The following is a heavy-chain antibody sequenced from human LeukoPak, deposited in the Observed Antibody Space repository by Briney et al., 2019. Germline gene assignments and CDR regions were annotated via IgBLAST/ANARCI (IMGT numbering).Heavy chain of an antibody. J-gene: IGHJ4*02. CDR2: ISYDGSNK. CDR1: GFTFSSYA. V-gene: IGHV3-30-3*01. D-gene: IGHD3-22*01. Sequence: PGGSLRLSCAASGFTFSSYAMHWVRQAPGKGLEWVAVISYDGSNKYYADSVKGRFTISRDNSKNTLYLQMNSLRAEDTAVYYCAKEYYYDSVLDYWGQGTLVTVSS. CDR3: AKEYYYDSVLDY.